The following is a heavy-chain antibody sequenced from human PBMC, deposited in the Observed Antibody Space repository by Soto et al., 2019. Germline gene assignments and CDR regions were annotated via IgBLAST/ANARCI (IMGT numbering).Heavy chain of an antibody. J-gene: IGHJ5*02. Sequence: EVQLAESGGDLVQPGGSLRLSCVGSGFTFSYYEMNWVRQAPGKGLERVAFISHTDRLTHYPDSVKGRFTISRDNDKNSIYLEMTNLRVEQTAVYYCARDTGRASADLWGQGTLVSVSS. D-gene: IGHD6-13*01. V-gene: IGHV3-48*03. CDR3: ARDTGRASADL. CDR2: ISHTDRLT. CDR1: GFTFSYYE.